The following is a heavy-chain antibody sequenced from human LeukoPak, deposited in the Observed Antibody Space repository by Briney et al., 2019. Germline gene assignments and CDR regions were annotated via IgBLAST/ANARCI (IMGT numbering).Heavy chain of an antibody. D-gene: IGHD6-19*01. CDR2: INHSGST. Sequence: PSETLSLTCAVYGGSFSGYYWSWIRQPPGKGLEWIGEINHSGSTNYNPSLKSRVTISVDTSKNQFSLKLTSVTAADTAVYYCARGRAAVAGLYWGQGTLVTVSS. J-gene: IGHJ4*02. CDR1: GGSFSGYY. CDR3: ARGRAAVAGLY. V-gene: IGHV4-34*01.